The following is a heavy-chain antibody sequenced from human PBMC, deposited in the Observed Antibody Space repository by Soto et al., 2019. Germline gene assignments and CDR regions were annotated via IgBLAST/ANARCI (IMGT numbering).Heavy chain of an antibody. CDR1: GFTVSSNY. V-gene: IGHV3-53*01. CDR2: IYSGGST. CDR3: ASFLSGGMDV. J-gene: IGHJ6*02. D-gene: IGHD3-10*01. Sequence: HPVGSVRLSCAASGFTVSSNYMSWVRQAPGKGLEWVSVIYSGGSTYYADSVKGRFTISRDNSKNTLYLQMNSLRAEDTAVYYCASFLSGGMDVWGQGTTVTVSS.